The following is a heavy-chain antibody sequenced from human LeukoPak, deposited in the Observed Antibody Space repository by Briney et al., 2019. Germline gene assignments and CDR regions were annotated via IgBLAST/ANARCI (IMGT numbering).Heavy chain of an antibody. J-gene: IGHJ1*01. CDR3: ARGVGYSSSWYRSGSEYLQH. D-gene: IGHD6-13*01. Sequence: SETLSLTCAVYGGSFSGYYWSWIRQPPGKGLEWIGEINHSGSTNYNPSLKSRVTISVDTSKNQFSLKLSSVTAADTAVYYCARGVGYSSSWYRSGSEYLQHWGQGTLVTVSS. V-gene: IGHV4-34*01. CDR1: GGSFSGYY. CDR2: INHSGST.